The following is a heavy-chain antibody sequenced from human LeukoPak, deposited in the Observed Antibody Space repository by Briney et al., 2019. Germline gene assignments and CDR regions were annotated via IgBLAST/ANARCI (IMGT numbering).Heavy chain of an antibody. V-gene: IGHV4-39*01. CDR2: IYYSGST. Sequence: PSETLSLTCTVSGGSISSSSYYWGWIRQPPGKGLEWIGSIYYSGSTYYNPSLKSRFTISVDTSKNQFSLKLSSVTAADTAVYYCASVKWELGSWGQGTLVTVSS. J-gene: IGHJ5*02. CDR1: GGSISSSSYY. CDR3: ASVKWELGS. D-gene: IGHD1-26*01.